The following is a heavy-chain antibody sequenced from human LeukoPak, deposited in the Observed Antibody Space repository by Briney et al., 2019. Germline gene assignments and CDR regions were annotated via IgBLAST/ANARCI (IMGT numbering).Heavy chain of an antibody. CDR3: ARDGASNTAMVTLPFDY. CDR1: GFTFSSYS. V-gene: IGHV3-21*01. CDR2: ISSSSSYI. D-gene: IGHD5-18*01. J-gene: IGHJ4*02. Sequence: GGSLRLSCAASGFTFSSYSMNWVRQAPGKGLEWVSSISSSSSYIYYADSVKGRFTISRDNAKNSLYLQMNSLRAEDTAVYYCARDGASNTAMVTLPFDYWGQGTLVTVSS.